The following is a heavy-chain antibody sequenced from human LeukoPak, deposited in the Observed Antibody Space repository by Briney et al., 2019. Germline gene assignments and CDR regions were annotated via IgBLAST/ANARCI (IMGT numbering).Heavy chain of an antibody. CDR1: GFTFSSYV. V-gene: IGHV3-23*01. D-gene: IGHD2-15*01. CDR3: AKALGGHCSSGSCYRVLDY. J-gene: IGHJ4*02. Sequence: PGGSLRLSCAASGFTFSSYVMSWVRQAPGKGLEWVSVISTSGDSTNFADSVKGRFTISRDNSKNTLYLQMNSLGAEDRAIYYCAKALGGHCSSGSCYRVLDYWGQGTLVTVSS. CDR2: ISTSGDST.